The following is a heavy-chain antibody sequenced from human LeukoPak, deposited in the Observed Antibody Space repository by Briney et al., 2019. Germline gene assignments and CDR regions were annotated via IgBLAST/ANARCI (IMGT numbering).Heavy chain of an antibody. V-gene: IGHV3-21*01. D-gene: IGHD2-15*01. CDR1: GFTFSSYA. J-gene: IGHJ4*02. CDR3: ARAYVGYCSGGSCYRYFDY. CDR2: ISTSSSYI. Sequence: GGSLRLSCAASGFTFSSYAMSWVRQAPGKGLEWVSSISTSSSYIYYADSVKGRFTISRDNAKNSLYLQMNNLRAEDTAVYYCARAYVGYCSGGSCYRYFDYWGQGTLVTVSS.